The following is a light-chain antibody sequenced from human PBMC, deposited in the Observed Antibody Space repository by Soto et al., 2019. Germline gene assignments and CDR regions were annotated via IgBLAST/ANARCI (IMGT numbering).Light chain of an antibody. J-gene: IGLJ1*01. CDR3: SSYTSSITYV. CDR1: SSDVGGDNY. CDR2: EVS. Sequence: QSALPPPASVSGSPGPSITISFTGTSSDVGGDNYVSWYQQQPGKAPKLMIYEVSNRPSGVSNRFSGSKSGNTASLTISGLQAEDEADYYCSSYTSSITYVFGTGTKLTVL. V-gene: IGLV2-14*01.